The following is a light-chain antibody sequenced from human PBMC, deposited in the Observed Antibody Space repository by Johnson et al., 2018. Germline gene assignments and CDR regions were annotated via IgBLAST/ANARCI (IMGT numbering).Light chain of an antibody. J-gene: IGLJ1*01. CDR2: ENN. CDR1: SSNIGNNY. Sequence: QSVLTQPPSVSAAPGQKVTISCSGSSSNIGNNYVSWYQQLPGTAPKLLIYENNKRPSGIPDRFSGSKSGTSATLGITGIQTGDEADYYGGTWDSSRSAGNVFGTGPKVTVL. CDR3: GTWDSSRSAGNV. V-gene: IGLV1-51*02.